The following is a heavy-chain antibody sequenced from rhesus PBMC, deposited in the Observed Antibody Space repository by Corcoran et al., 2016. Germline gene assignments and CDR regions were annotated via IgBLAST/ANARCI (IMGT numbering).Heavy chain of an antibody. Sequence: EVQLVETGGGLVQPGGSLKLSCAASGFTFSSDGMSWVRQAPGKGQELFPAINGGGGSTYYAASLKVRFTISRANSKNTLSLQMNSLRAEDTAVYYCANDVDYGSNLDYWGQGVLVTVSS. CDR3: ANDVDYGSNLDY. J-gene: IGHJ4*01. CDR1: GFTFSSDG. V-gene: IGHV3S5*01. D-gene: IGHD4-29*01. CDR2: INGGGGST.